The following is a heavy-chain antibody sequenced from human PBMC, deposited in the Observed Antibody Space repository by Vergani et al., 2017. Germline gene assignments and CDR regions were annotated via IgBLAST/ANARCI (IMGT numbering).Heavy chain of an antibody. V-gene: IGHV4-38-2*02. CDR1: GDSINSGHY. D-gene: IGHD3-3*01. Sequence: QVQLQESGPGLVKPSETLALICSVSGDSINSGHYWAWIRQRPGKGLEWIGTIDHSGSALYSPSLKSRVTISVDTSKNQFSLKLSSVTAADTAVYYCARGGYYDFWSGYSPNWFDPWGQGTLVTVSS. CDR3: ARGGYYDFWSGYSPNWFDP. CDR2: IDHSGSA. J-gene: IGHJ5*02.